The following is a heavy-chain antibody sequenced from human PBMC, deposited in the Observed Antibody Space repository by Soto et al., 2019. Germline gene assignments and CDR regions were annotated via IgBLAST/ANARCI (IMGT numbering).Heavy chain of an antibody. CDR1: GLAFSAFG. J-gene: IGHJ4*02. V-gene: IGHV3-30*18. D-gene: IGHD5-12*01. CDR3: AKDSMASGYDDDFDF. CDR2: ISSHGDKK. Sequence: PGGSLRLSCAASGLAFSAFGMLWVRQTPGKGLELVAFISSHGDKKYYGDSVQGRFTVSRDDSKNTLYLQMTTLRPEDTAVYYCAKDSMASGYDDDFDFWGQGTPVTVSS.